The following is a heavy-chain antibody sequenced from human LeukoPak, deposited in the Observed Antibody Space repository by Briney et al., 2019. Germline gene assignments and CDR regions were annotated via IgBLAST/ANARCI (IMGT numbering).Heavy chain of an antibody. CDR2: ISASGHAT. V-gene: IGHV3-23*01. CDR3: AKWPEGATPKFHH. D-gene: IGHD1-26*01. J-gene: IGHJ4*02. CDR1: GFTFSSYA. Sequence: SGGSLRLSCAASGFTFSSYAMSWVRQAPGKGLEAPGKGLKWVSTISASGHATYYPDSVRGRFTISRDNSKSTLYLQMDSLRAEDSALYYCAKWPEGATPKFHHWGQGTLVTVSS.